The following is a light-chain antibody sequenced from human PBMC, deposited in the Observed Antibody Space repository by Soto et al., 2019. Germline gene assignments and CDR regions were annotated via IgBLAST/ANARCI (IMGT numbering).Light chain of an antibody. CDR2: GAS. CDR1: QSVSSNY. J-gene: IGKJ1*01. Sequence: EIVLTQSPGTLSLSPGERATLSCRASQSVSSNYLAWYQQKPGQAPRLLLYGASSRATGIPDRFTGSGSGTDFTLTISRLEPEDFAVYYCQQYGSSRPWTFGQGTKVEI. CDR3: QQYGSSRPWT. V-gene: IGKV3-20*01.